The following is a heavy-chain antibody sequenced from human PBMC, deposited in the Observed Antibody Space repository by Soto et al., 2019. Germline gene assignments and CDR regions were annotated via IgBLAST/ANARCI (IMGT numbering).Heavy chain of an antibody. D-gene: IGHD2-15*01. CDR2: ISSSSSYI. V-gene: IGHV3-21*01. CDR3: ASVYCSGGSCYWAEGKYYFDY. CDR1: GFTFSSYS. J-gene: IGHJ4*02. Sequence: EVQLVESGGGLVKPGGSLRLSCAASGFTFSSYSMNWVRQAPGKGLEWVSSISSSSSYIYYADSVKGRFTISRDNAKNSLYLQMNSRRAEDTAVYYCASVYCSGGSCYWAEGKYYFDYWGQGTLVTVSS.